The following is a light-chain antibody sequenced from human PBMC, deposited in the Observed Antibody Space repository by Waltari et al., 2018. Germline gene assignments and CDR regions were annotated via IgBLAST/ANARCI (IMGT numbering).Light chain of an antibody. CDR3: QQYYSTPYS. V-gene: IGKV4-1*01. Sequence: DIVMTQSPDSLAVSLGERATINCKSSQSVLYSSNNKNCLGWYQQKPGQPPKLLIYWASTRESGVPDRFSGSGSGTDVTLNISSLQAEDVAVYYCQQYYSTPYSFGQGTKLEIK. CDR1: QSVLYSSNNKNC. J-gene: IGKJ2*03. CDR2: WAS.